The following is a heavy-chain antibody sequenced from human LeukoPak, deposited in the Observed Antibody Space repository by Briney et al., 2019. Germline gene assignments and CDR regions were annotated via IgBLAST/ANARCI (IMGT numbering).Heavy chain of an antibody. D-gene: IGHD2-8*01. V-gene: IGHV1-2*02. CDR3: ARDYCTNSLCYNNWFDP. CDR1: GYTFTAYY. J-gene: IGHJ5*02. Sequence: ASETGSRKTSGYTFTAYYMHWVRQAPGQGLEWMGWINPNSGGTNYAQKFQGRVTMTRDTSISTAYVELSRLRSDDTAVYYCARDYCTNSLCYNNWFDPWGLGALVAVSS. CDR2: INPNSGGT.